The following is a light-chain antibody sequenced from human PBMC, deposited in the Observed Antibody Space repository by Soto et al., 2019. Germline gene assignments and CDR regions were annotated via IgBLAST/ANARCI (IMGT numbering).Light chain of an antibody. V-gene: IGLV4-69*01. CDR1: SGHSNYA. Sequence: QLVLTQSPSASASLGASVKLTCTLSSGHSNYAIAWHQQQPEKGPRYLMKLNSDGSHSKGDGIPDRFSASSSGAERSLIISSLQSEDEADYYCQTWDTGIRVFGGGTKLTVL. J-gene: IGLJ2*01. CDR3: QTWDTGIRV. CDR2: LNSDGSH.